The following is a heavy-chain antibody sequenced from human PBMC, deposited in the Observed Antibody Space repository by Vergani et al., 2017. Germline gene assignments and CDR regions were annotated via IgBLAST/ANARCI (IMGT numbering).Heavy chain of an antibody. CDR3: ARPVGPSAIADGYHV. V-gene: IGHV4-39*02. CDR1: GDSINSGRFY. CDR2: ISSSGSP. D-gene: IGHD3-10*01. J-gene: IGHJ3*01. Sequence: QLQESGPGLVKPSQTLSLTCSVFGDSINSGRFYWSWVRQSPGKGLEWIGSISSSGSPYYNPTLKSRLAFSVDTSKNLFSLRLKSVTATDTGMYYCARPVGPSAIADGYHVWGQGTMVTVS.